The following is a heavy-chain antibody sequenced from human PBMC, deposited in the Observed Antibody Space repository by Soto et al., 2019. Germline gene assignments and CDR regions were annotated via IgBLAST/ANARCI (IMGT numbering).Heavy chain of an antibody. CDR2: ISSSSSTI. V-gene: IGHV3-48*01. D-gene: IGHD3-3*01. CDR3: ARAFRAGFFSGRSPYSSYYIDV. CDR1: GFTFNIYT. J-gene: IGHJ6*03. Sequence: PGGSLRLSCAASGFTFNIYTMNWVRQAPGKGLEWVSYISSSSSTIYYADSVKGRFTVSRDNAKNSLYLQMNSLRAEDTAVYYCARAFRAGFFSGRSPYSSYYIDVSGKGPTVTVS.